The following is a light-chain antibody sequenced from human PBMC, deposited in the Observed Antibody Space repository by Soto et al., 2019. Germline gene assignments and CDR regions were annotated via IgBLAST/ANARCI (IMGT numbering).Light chain of an antibody. V-gene: IGKV3D-20*02. CDR1: QSVSSSY. Sequence: EIVLTQSPGTLSLSPGERATLSCRASQSVSSSYLAWYQQKPGQAPRLLIKGGASRATGIPDRFSGSGSGTEFTLTISRLEPEDFAVYYCQQRVNWLTFGGGTKVEL. CDR3: QQRVNWLT. CDR2: GGA. J-gene: IGKJ4*01.